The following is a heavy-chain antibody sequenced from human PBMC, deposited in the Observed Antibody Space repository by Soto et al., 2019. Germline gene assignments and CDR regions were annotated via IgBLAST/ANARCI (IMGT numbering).Heavy chain of an antibody. Sequence: GGSLRLSCAASGFTFSDYYMSWIRQAPGKGLEWVSYISNSGSTTYYADSVKGRFTISRDNVEKSLYLQMNSLRDEDTAVYYCAREITFGGDIDYNWFDTWGQGT. V-gene: IGHV3-11*01. J-gene: IGHJ5*02. CDR3: AREITFGGDIDYNWFDT. CDR2: ISNSGSTT. CDR1: GFTFSDYY. D-gene: IGHD3-16*02.